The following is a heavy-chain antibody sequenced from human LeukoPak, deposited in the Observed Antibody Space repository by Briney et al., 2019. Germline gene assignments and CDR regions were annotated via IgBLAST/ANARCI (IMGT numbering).Heavy chain of an antibody. D-gene: IGHD2-21*02. J-gene: IGHJ4*02. CDR2: ISAYNGNT. CDR3: ARGIRAYCGGDYYPFDC. CDR1: GYTFTSYG. Sequence: ASVKISCKASGYTFTSYGISWVRQAPGHGLEWMGWISAYNGNTNYAQKLQGRVTMTTDTSTSTAYMELRSLRSDDTAVYYCARGIRAYCGGDYYPFDCAGQGSLVTVSS. V-gene: IGHV1-18*01.